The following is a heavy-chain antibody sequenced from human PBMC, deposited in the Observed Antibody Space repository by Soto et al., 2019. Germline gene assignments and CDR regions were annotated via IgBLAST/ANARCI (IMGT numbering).Heavy chain of an antibody. CDR3: AKYRRTEAEGFTLDY. V-gene: IGHV4-59*01. CDR1: GDSINNSY. Sequence: ETLSLTCAVSGDSINNSYWSWIRQPPGKRLEWIGNIFYTGTTTYNPSLESRVTMSVDTSKNQFSLKLNSVDAADTAVYYCAKYRRTEAEGFTLDYWGRGILVTVS. D-gene: IGHD6-13*01. CDR2: IFYTGTT. J-gene: IGHJ4*02.